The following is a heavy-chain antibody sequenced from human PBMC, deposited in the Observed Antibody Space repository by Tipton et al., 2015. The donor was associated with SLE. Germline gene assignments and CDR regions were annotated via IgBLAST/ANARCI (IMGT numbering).Heavy chain of an antibody. D-gene: IGHD4-17*01. V-gene: IGHV4-59*01. Sequence: TLSLTCTVSGGSISSYYWSWIRQPPGKGLEWIGYIYYSGSTNYNPSLKSRVTISVDTSKNQFSLKLSSVTAADTAVYYCAREIDYALRYWSQGTLVTVSS. CDR3: AREIDYALRY. CDR2: IYYSGST. J-gene: IGHJ4*02. CDR1: GGSISSYY.